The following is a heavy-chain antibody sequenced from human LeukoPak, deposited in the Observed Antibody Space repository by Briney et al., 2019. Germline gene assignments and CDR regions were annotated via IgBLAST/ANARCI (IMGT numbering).Heavy chain of an antibody. Sequence: ASVKACCKPSRYTFTRYYMPSVRQAPGQGRGWMGWINHNIGGTNHTQKLQGRVTMSRDTSISTAYMELSRLSSDDTAVYYCARARGATWSECCYYGMDVWGQGTTVTVSS. D-gene: IGHD5-12*01. CDR2: INHNIGGT. CDR1: RYTFTRYY. J-gene: IGHJ6*02. CDR3: ARARGATWSECCYYGMDV. V-gene: IGHV1-2*02.